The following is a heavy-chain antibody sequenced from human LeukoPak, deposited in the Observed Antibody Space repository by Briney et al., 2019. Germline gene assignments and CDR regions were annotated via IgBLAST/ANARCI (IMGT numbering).Heavy chain of an antibody. CDR1: GASISSSTYY. Sequence: SETLSLTCTVSGASISSSTYYWGWIRQPPGRGLEWIGSISYSGSTYYNPSLKSRVTISVDTSKNQFSLRLSSVTTADTAVYYCARNYNRFYYYMDVWGKGTTVTVSS. CDR2: ISYSGST. D-gene: IGHD5-24*01. J-gene: IGHJ6*03. CDR3: ARNYNRFYYYMDV. V-gene: IGHV4-39*07.